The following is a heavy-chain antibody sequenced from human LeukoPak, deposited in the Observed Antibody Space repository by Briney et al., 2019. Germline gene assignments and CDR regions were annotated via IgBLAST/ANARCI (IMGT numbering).Heavy chain of an antibody. D-gene: IGHD6-19*01. Sequence: SETLSLTCAVYGGSFSGYYWSWIRQPPGKGLEWIGEINHSGSTNYNPSLKSRVTISVGTSKHQFALKLSSGTAADAAVYYCATAVADNFDYWGQGTLVTVSS. V-gene: IGHV4-34*01. CDR1: GGSFSGYY. CDR3: ATAVADNFDY. J-gene: IGHJ4*02. CDR2: INHSGST.